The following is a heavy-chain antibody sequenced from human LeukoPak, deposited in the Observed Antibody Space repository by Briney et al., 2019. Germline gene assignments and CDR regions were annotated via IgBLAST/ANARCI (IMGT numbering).Heavy chain of an antibody. CDR3: LAGGY. D-gene: IGHD3-16*01. CDR1: AFTFSSSW. V-gene: IGHV3-7*01. J-gene: IGHJ4*02. CDR2: IKQDGSET. Sequence: GGSLRLSCAASAFTFSSSWMSWVRQAPGKGLEGVANIKQDGSETYYVDSVKGRFTISRDNAKNSMYLQMNSLRAEDTAVYYCLAGGYWGQGTLVTVSS.